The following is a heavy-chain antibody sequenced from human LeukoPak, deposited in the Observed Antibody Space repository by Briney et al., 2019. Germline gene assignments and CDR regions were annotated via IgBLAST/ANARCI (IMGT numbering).Heavy chain of an antibody. V-gene: IGHV3-23*01. Sequence: GGSLRLSCAASGFTLSSYAMSWVRQAPGKGLEWVSLVSGSGGSTDYADSVKGRFTISRDNSKNKVYLQMNSLRAEDTAVYYCAPDLRGSAWSLDDWGQGTLVTVSS. J-gene: IGHJ4*02. CDR1: GFTLSSYA. CDR2: VSGSGGST. CDR3: APDLRGSAWSLDD. D-gene: IGHD6-13*01.